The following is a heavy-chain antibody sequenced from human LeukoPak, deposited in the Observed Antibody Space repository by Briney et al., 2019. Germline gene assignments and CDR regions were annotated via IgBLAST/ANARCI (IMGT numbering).Heavy chain of an antibody. CDR1: GFTFSSYG. CDR3: ARGRHSGSYYDPLWY. CDR2: IRYDGSNK. J-gene: IGHJ4*02. V-gene: IGHV3-30*02. Sequence: GGSLRLSCAASGFTFSSYGMHWVRQAPGKGLEWVAFIRYDGSNKYYADSVKGRFTISRDNSKNTLYLQMNSLRAEDTAVYYCARGRHSGSYYDPLWYWGQGTLVTVSS. D-gene: IGHD1-26*01.